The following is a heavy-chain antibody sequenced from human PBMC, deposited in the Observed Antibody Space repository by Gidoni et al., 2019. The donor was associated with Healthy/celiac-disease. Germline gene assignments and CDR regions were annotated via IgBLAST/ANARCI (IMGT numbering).Heavy chain of an antibody. CDR1: GVTFSSYA. Sequence: QVQLVESGGGVVQPGRSLRLSCAASGVTFSSYAMHWVRQAPGKGLGWVAVISYDGSNKYYADSVKGRLTISRDNSKNTLYLQMNSLRAEDTAVYYCAREGYDSSSGDAFDIWGQGTMVTVSS. J-gene: IGHJ3*02. CDR3: AREGYDSSSGDAFDI. D-gene: IGHD3-22*01. V-gene: IGHV3-30*04. CDR2: ISYDGSNK.